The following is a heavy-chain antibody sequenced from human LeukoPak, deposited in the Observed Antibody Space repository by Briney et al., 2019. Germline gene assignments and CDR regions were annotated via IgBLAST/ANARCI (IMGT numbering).Heavy chain of an antibody. J-gene: IGHJ4*02. CDR2: ISGSGGST. CDR3: AKDSEQQLVRPNYYFDY. CDR1: GFTFSSYA. D-gene: IGHD6-13*01. V-gene: IGHV3-23*01. Sequence: GGSLRLSCAASGFTFSSYAMSWVRQAPGKGLEWVSAISGSGGSTYYADSVKGRFTISRDNSKNTLYLQMNSLRAEDTAVYYCAKDSEQQLVRPNYYFDYWGQGTLVTVSS.